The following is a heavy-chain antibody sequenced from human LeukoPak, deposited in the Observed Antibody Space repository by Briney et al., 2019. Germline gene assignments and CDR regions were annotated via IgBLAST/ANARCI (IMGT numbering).Heavy chain of an antibody. CDR3: ARDGVAGVRHPFDS. CDR2: IKQDGSEK. Sequence: PGGSLRHSCAASGFCSSTYWMSWVRQAPGKGLEWVANIKQDGSEKHYVDSVKGRFTISRDNAKSSLYLQMNSLRVEDTAVYYCARDGVAGVRHPFDSWGQASLVTVSS. D-gene: IGHD6-19*01. V-gene: IGHV3-7*04. J-gene: IGHJ4*02. CDR1: GFCSSTYW.